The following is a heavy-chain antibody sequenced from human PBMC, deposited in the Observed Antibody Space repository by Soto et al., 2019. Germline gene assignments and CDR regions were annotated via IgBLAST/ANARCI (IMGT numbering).Heavy chain of an antibody. CDR1: GFTFSSYS. Sequence: LRLSCAASGFTFSSYSMNWVRQAPGKGLEWVSSISSSSSYIYYADSVKGRFTISRDNAKNSLYLQMNSLRAEDTAVYYCARDRNYYYGMDVWGQGTTVTVSS. CDR2: ISSSSSYI. V-gene: IGHV3-21*01. J-gene: IGHJ6*02. CDR3: ARDRNYYYGMDV.